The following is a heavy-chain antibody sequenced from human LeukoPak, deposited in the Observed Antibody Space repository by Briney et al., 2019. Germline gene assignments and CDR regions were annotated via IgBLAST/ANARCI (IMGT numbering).Heavy chain of an antibody. J-gene: IGHJ4*02. CDR1: GSTFSSYW. Sequence: GGSLRLSCAASGSTFSSYWMHWVRQAPGKGLVWVSHIKTDGTNTNYADSVKGRFIISRDNSNNTLYLQMNSLRAEDTAVYYCAKDREKAVGATIFDHWGQGTLVTVSS. CDR3: AKDREKAVGATIFDH. CDR2: IKTDGTNT. D-gene: IGHD1-26*01. V-gene: IGHV3-74*01.